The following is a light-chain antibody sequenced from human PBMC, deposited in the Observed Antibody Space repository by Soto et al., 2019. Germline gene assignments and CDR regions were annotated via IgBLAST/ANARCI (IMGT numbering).Light chain of an antibody. J-gene: IGLJ2*01. V-gene: IGLV2-14*01. CDR1: SSDVGGYNY. CDR2: EVS. CDR3: SSYTSSSTLG. Sequence: QSALTQPASVSGSPGKSITISCTGTSSDVGGYNYVSWYQQHPGKAPKLMIYEVSNRPSGVSNRFSGSKSGNTASLTISGLQAEDEADYYCSSYTSSSTLGFGGGTKLTVL.